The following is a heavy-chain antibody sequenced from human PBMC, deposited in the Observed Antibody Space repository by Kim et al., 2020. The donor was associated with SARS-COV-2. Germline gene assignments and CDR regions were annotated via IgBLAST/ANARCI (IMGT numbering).Heavy chain of an antibody. J-gene: IGHJ4*02. CDR3: ARHSTYGHFDY. D-gene: IGHD2-2*01. Sequence: SETLSPTCTVSGGSISSFYWSWIRQPPGKGLEWIGYIYYSGNTNYNPSLQSRLTISVDTSKNQFSLNLNSVTAADTAVYFCARHSTYGHFDYWGQGTLVT. V-gene: IGHV4-59*08. CDR2: IYYSGNT. CDR1: GGSISSFY.